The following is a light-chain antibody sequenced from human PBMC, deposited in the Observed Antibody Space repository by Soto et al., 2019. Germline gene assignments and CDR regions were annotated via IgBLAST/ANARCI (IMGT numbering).Light chain of an antibody. J-gene: IGKJ5*01. CDR3: QQYGSSPPIT. Sequence: ESVFTQSQATLSLSHGERATLSCRASETIRGLLAWYQQRPGQPPRLLIYDTSNRATGIPARFSGSGSGTDFTLTISRLEPEDFAVYYCQQYGSSPPITFGQGTRLEIK. V-gene: IGKV3-20*01. CDR2: DTS. CDR1: ETIRGL.